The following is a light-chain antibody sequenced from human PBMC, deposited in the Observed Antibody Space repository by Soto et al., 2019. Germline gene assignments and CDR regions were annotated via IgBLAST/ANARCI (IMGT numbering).Light chain of an antibody. Sequence: EIVLTQSPATLSLSPGERATLSCRASQSVSSFLAWYQQKPGQAPRLLIYDPSNRATGIPARISSGGSGTDFTLTISSLEPEDFAIYYCQQRNITYSFGQGKKLEIK. CDR2: DPS. V-gene: IGKV3-11*01. J-gene: IGKJ2*01. CDR1: QSVSSF. CDR3: QQRNITYS.